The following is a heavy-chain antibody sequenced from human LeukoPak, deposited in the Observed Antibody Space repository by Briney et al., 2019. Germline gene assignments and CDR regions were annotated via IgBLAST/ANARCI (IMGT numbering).Heavy chain of an antibody. J-gene: IGHJ4*02. V-gene: IGHV3-74*01. D-gene: IGHD6-19*01. Sequence: GGSLRLSCAASGFTFSSYWMHWVRQAPGKGLVWVSRINSDGSSTSYADSVKGRFTISRDNAKYTLCLQMSSLRAEDTAVYYCARDPGQQWFDFFDYWGQGTLVTVSS. CDR1: GFTFSSYW. CDR2: INSDGSST. CDR3: ARDPGQQWFDFFDY.